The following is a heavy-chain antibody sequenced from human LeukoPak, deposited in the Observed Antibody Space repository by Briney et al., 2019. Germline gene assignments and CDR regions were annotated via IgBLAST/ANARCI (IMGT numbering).Heavy chain of an antibody. D-gene: IGHD6-13*01. CDR1: GFTFSSYS. CDR2: ISSSVSTI. V-gene: IGHV3-48*01. CDR3: ARDHSGSPWGSFFDY. Sequence: PGGSLRLSCAASGFTFSSYSMNWVRQAPGKGLEWVSYISSSVSTIYYADSVKGRFTISRDNAKNSLYLQMNSLRAEDTAVYYCARDHSGSPWGSFFDYWGQGTLVTISS. J-gene: IGHJ4*02.